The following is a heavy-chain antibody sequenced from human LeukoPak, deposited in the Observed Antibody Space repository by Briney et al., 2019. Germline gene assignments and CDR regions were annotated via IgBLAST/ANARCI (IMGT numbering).Heavy chain of an antibody. CDR2: IIPIFGTA. V-gene: IGHV1-69*13. CDR1: GGTFISYA. J-gene: IGHJ4*02. CDR3: VTDRSDGYNPGPFEY. D-gene: IGHD5-24*01. Sequence: SVKVSCKASGGTFISYAISWVRQAPGQGLEWMGGIIPIFGTANYAQKFQGRVTITADESTSTAYMELSSLRSEDTAVYYCVTDRSDGYNPGPFEYWGQGTLVTVSS.